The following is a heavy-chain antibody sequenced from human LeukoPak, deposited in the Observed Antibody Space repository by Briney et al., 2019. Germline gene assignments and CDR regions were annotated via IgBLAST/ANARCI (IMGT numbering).Heavy chain of an antibody. CDR2: INPSGGST. V-gene: IGHV1-46*01. CDR1: GYTFTSYY. J-gene: IGHJ3*02. CDR3: ATFPQRITMVRGGEGHDAFDI. Sequence: ASVKVSCKASGYTFTSYYMHWVRQAPGQGLEWMGIINPSGGSTSYAQKFQGRVTMTRDTSTSTVYMKLSSLRSEDTAVYYCATFPQRITMVRGGEGHDAFDIWGQGTMVTVSS. D-gene: IGHD3-10*01.